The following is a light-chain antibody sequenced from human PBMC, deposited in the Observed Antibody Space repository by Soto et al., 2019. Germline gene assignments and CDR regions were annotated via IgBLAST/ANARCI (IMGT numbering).Light chain of an antibody. CDR2: AAS. V-gene: IGKV3-15*01. CDR1: QSVGSN. Sequence: EIVMTQSPATLSVSPGERATLSCRASQSVGSNLAWYQQKPGQAPRLLIYAASTRATGTPARFSGSGSGTEFTLTITSLQSEDFALYYCQQYHNLWTFGQGTKVDIK. CDR3: QQYHNLWT. J-gene: IGKJ1*01.